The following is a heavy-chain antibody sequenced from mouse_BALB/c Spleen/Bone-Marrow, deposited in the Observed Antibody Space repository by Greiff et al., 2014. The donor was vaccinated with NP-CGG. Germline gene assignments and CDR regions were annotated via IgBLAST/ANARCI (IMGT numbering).Heavy chain of an antibody. CDR2: IHPNSGNT. J-gene: IGHJ2*01. V-gene: IGHV1S130*01. D-gene: IGHD1-2*01. CDR1: GYTFTSSW. CDR3: ARGATALDY. Sequence: QVQLKESGSVLVRPGASVKLSCKASGYTFTSSWMHWAKQRPGQGLEWIGEIHPNSGNTNYNEKFKGKATLTVDTSSSTAYVDLSSLTSEDSAVYYCARGATALDYWGQGTTLTVCS.